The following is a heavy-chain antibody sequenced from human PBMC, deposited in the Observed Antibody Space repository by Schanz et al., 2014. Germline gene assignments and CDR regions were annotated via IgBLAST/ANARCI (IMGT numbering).Heavy chain of an antibody. CDR2: IVPTFGTV. CDR3: AREGGNGDYYFHY. D-gene: IGHD3-16*01. J-gene: IGHJ4*02. CDR1: GVTFSNHP. Sequence: QVQVVQSGPEVKKPGSSVKVSCKTSGVTFSNHPLSWIRQAPGQGLEWMGSIVPTFGTVNYAQKFQARVTITADRSTSTTYMELSSLTSDDTAVYFCAREGGNGDYYFHYWGQGSLVTVSS. V-gene: IGHV1-69*08.